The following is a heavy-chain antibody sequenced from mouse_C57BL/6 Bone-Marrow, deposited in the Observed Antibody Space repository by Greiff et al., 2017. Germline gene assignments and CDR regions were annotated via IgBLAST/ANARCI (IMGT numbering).Heavy chain of an antibody. V-gene: IGHV1-26*01. CDR3: ARDGKDAMDY. CDR2: INPNNGGT. J-gene: IGHJ4*01. D-gene: IGHD2-1*01. CDR1: GYTFTDYY. Sequence: EVQLQQSGPELVKPGASVKISCKASGYTFTDYYMNWVKQSHGKSLEWIGDINPNNGGTSYNQKFKGKATLTVDKSSSTAYMELRSLTSEDSAVYYCARDGKDAMDYCGQGTSITVSA.